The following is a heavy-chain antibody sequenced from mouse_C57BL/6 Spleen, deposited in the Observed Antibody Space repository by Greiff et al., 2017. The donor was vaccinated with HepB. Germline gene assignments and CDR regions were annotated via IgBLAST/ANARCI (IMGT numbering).Heavy chain of an antibody. Sequence: EVQLQESGAELVKPGASVKLSCTASGFNIKDYYMHWVKQSPEQGLEWIGRIDPEDSETKYAPKFQGKATMTAVTSSNTAYLQLSSLTSEDTAVYYCARTEDGYYLTWFAYWGQGTLVTVSA. CDR3: ARTEDGYYLTWFAY. CDR1: GFNIKDYY. D-gene: IGHD2-3*01. V-gene: IGHV14-2*01. J-gene: IGHJ3*01. CDR2: IDPEDSET.